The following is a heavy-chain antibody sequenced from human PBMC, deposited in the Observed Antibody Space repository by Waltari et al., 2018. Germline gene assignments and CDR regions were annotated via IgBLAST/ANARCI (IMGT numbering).Heavy chain of an antibody. CDR3: ARDSADYGSGSYTYYYYYGMDV. J-gene: IGHJ6*02. CDR2: ISAYNGNT. D-gene: IGHD3-10*01. V-gene: IGHV1-18*01. Sequence: QVQLVQSGAEVKKPGASVKVSCKASGYTFTSYGISWVRQAPGQGLEWMGWISAYNGNTNYAQKLQGRVTMTTDTSTSTAYMELRSLRSDDTAVYYCARDSADYGSGSYTYYYYYGMDVWDQGP. CDR1: GYTFTSYG.